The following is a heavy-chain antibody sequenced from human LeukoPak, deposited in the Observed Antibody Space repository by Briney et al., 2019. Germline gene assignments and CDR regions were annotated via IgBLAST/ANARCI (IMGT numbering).Heavy chain of an antibody. J-gene: IGHJ4*02. CDR3: AKAYYYDSSGFNY. D-gene: IGHD3-22*01. CDR2: ISYDGSNK. CDR1: GFTFSSYG. V-gene: IGHV3-30*18. Sequence: GRSLRLSRAASGFTFSSYGMHWVRQAPGMGLEWVAVISYDGSNKYYADSVKGRFTISRDNSKNTLYLQMNSLRAEDTAVYYCAKAYYYDSSGFNYWGQGTLVTVSS.